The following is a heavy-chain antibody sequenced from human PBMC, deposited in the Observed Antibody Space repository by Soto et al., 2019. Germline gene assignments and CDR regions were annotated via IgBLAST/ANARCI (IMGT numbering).Heavy chain of an antibody. CDR3: TRDHYGRGFNSGAFDS. D-gene: IGHD5-18*01. CDR2: SRNKANSYTT. CDR1: GFTFSDHY. V-gene: IGHV3-72*01. Sequence: GGSLRLSCAVSGFTFSDHYMDWVRQAPGEGLEWVARSRNKANSYTTEYAASVKGRFTISRDDSKSIAYLQMNGLKTDDTAVYYCTRDHYGRGFNSGAFDSWGQGTLVTVSS. J-gene: IGHJ4*02.